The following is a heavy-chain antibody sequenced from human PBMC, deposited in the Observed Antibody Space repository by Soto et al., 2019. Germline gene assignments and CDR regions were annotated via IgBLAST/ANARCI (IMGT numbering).Heavy chain of an antibody. V-gene: IGHV1-8*01. CDR1: GYTFTKYD. J-gene: IGHJ6*02. Sequence: QEQLEQSGAEVKKPGASVKVSCKASGYTFTKYDFNWVRQATGQGPEWMGWVNPISGNTETAQNFQGRVSLTMNTSTNTAVMELRRLRSGDTAIYYCATSRINMIRGVFYYGLDVWGRGTTVTVSS. D-gene: IGHD3-10*01. CDR2: VNPISGNT. CDR3: ATSRINMIRGVFYYGLDV.